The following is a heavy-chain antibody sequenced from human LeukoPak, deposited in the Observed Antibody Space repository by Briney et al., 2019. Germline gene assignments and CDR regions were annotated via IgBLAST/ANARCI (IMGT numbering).Heavy chain of an antibody. D-gene: IGHD1-1*01. V-gene: IGHV1-69*01. CDR2: IIPIFGTA. Sequence: RRASVKVSCKASGGTFSSYAISWVRQAPGQGLEWMGGIIPIFGTANYAQRFQGRVTITADESTSTAYMELSSLRSEDTAVYYCARDQRPYYYYMDVWGKGTTVTVSS. CDR1: GGTFSSYA. CDR3: ARDQRPYYYYMDV. J-gene: IGHJ6*03.